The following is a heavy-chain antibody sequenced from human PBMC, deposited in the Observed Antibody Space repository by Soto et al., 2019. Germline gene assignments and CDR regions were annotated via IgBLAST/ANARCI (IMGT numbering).Heavy chain of an antibody. CDR1: GFTFGSYA. V-gene: IGHV3-30-3*01. CDR3: AREGHNYGMDV. J-gene: IGHJ6*02. CDR2: ISYDGSNK. Sequence: GGSLRLSCAASGFTFGSYAMHWVRQAPGKGLEWVAVISYDGSNKYYADSVKGRFTISRDSSKNTLYLQMNSLRAEDTAVYYCAREGHNYGMDVWGQGTTVTVSS.